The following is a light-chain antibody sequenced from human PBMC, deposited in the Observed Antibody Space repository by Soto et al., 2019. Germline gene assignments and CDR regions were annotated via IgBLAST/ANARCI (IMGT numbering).Light chain of an antibody. CDR3: QQYYSVPPT. V-gene: IGKV1-39*01. CDR2: AAS. Sequence: DIQMTQSPSSLSASVGDRVTITCRASQSINSYLNWYQQKPGKAPKLLIYAASSLQSEVPSRFSGSGSGTDFTLTISCLQSEDFATYYCQQYYSVPPTFGQGTRLEIK. J-gene: IGKJ5*01. CDR1: QSINSY.